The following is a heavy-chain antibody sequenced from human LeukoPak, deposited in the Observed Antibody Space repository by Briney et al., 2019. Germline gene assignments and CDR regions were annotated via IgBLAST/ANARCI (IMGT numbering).Heavy chain of an antibody. J-gene: IGHJ4*02. CDR3: ARSSYSSSSTNY. CDR2: INPNSGGT. V-gene: IGHV1-2*02. CDR1: GYTFTGYY. D-gene: IGHD6-6*01. Sequence: ASVKVSCKASGYTFTGYYMHWVRQPPGQGLEWMGWINPNSGGTNYAQKFQGRVTMTRDTSISTAYMELSRLRSDDTAVYYCARSSYSSSSTNYWGQGTLVTVSS.